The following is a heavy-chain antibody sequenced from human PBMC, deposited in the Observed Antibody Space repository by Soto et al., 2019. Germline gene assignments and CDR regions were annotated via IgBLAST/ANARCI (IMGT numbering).Heavy chain of an antibody. V-gene: IGHV4-34*01. J-gene: IGHJ4*02. CDR2: VKDGGST. CDR1: GGSLTGYY. CDR3: ARGQEGIVATH. D-gene: IGHD5-12*01. Sequence: GGSLTGYYWSWIRQPPGKGLEWIGEVKDGGSTNYSPSLRGRVSISADTSKNHFSLRLNSVTAADTAVYFCARGQEGIVATHWDQGALVTVSS.